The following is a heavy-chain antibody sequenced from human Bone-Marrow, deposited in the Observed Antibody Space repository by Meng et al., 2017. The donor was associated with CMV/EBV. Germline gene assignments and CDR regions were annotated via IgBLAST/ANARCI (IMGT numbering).Heavy chain of an antibody. CDR3: AREVKEGGSIDY. J-gene: IGHJ4*02. V-gene: IGHV3-33*01. Sequence: GESLKISCAASGFTFSSYAMHWVRQAPGKGLEWVAVIWYDGSNKYYADSVKGRFTISRDNSRNTLYLQMGSVRAEDMAVYYCAREVKEGGSIDYWGQGTLVTVSS. D-gene: IGHD1-26*01. CDR1: GFTFSSYA. CDR2: IWYDGSNK.